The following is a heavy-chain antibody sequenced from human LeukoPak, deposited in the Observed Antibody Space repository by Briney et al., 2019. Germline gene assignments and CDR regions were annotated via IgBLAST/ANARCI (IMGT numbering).Heavy chain of an antibody. V-gene: IGHV3-43*02. CDR3: AKDPAYQRSASFDY. Sequence: GGSLRLSCAASGFTFDDYAMHWVRQAPGKGLEWVPLISGDGGSTYYADSVKGRFTISRDNSKNSLYLQMNSLRTEDTALYYCAKDPAYQRSASFDYWGQGTLVTVSS. CDR2: ISGDGGST. D-gene: IGHD3-10*01. J-gene: IGHJ4*02. CDR1: GFTFDDYA.